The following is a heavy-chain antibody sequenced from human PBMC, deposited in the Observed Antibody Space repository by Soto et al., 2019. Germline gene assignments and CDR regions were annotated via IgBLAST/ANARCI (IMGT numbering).Heavy chain of an antibody. J-gene: IGHJ5*02. Sequence: ASVKVSCKASGYTFTSYGIHWVRQAPGQRLEWMGWINAANGDTKYSPKFQGRVTITRDTSASTAYMELSSLRSEDTAVYYCVRRHGSGAGIDWCDPWGQVTLVTVAS. CDR1: GYTFTSYG. D-gene: IGHD6-13*01. V-gene: IGHV1-3*01. CDR2: INAANGDT. CDR3: VRRHGSGAGIDWCDP.